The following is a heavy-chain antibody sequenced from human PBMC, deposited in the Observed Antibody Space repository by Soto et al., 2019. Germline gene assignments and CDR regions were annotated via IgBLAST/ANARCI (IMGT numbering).Heavy chain of an antibody. CDR2: IYYSGST. CDR1: GGSISSSSYY. V-gene: IGHV4-39*01. CDR3: ALRGSSRWYGY. D-gene: IGHD6-13*01. Sequence: QLQLQESGPGLVKPSETLSLTCTVSGGSISSSSYYWGWIRQPPGKGLEWIGSIYYSGSTHYNPSLKSRVPLSVDTSKIQFSLKLRSVPAADTAVYYFALRGSSRWYGYWGQGTLVTVAS. J-gene: IGHJ4*02.